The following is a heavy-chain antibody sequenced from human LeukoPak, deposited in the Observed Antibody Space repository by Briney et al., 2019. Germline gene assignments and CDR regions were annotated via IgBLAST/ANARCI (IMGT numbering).Heavy chain of an antibody. Sequence: PSETLSLTCAVYGGSFSGYYWGWIRQPPGKGLEWIGSIYHSGSTYYNPSLKSRVTISVDTSKNQFSLKLSSVTAADTAVYYCARCKKNNYDSSGYHGDWFDPWGQGTLVTVSS. CDR1: GGSFSGYY. V-gene: IGHV4-38-2*01. D-gene: IGHD3-22*01. J-gene: IGHJ5*02. CDR2: IYHSGST. CDR3: ARCKKNNYDSSGYHGDWFDP.